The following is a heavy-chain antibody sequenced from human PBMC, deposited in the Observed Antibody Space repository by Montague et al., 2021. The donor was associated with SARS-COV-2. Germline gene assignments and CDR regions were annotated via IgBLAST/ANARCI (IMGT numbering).Heavy chain of an antibody. D-gene: IGHD3-9*01. V-gene: IGHV4-34*01. CDR2: VNQSGGT. Sequence: SETLSLTCAVLGGSLSNNYWTWVRQPPGKGLEWIGEVNQSGGTTXYNPSLKGRVKISVDRSSNQMSLNLASVTAAATAFYYCARVPLCFEGFDSWGPGILVTVPS. J-gene: IGHJ4*02. CDR1: GGSLSNNY. CDR3: ARVPLCFEGFDS.